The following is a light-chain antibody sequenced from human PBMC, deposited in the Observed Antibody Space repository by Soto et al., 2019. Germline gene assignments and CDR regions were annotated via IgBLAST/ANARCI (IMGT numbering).Light chain of an antibody. CDR3: RSYAGSNSVV. J-gene: IGLJ2*01. CDR2: EVS. Sequence: QSVLTQPPSASGSPGQSVTISCTGTSSDVGGYNYVSWYQQHPGKAPQLMIYEVSKRPSGVPDRFSGSRSGNTASLTVSGLQAEDEADYYCRSYAGSNSVVFGGGTKLTVL. CDR1: SSDVGGYNY. V-gene: IGLV2-8*01.